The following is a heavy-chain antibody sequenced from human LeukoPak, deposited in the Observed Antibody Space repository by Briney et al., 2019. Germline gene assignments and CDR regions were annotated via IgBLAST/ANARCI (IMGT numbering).Heavy chain of an antibody. Sequence: PGGSLRLSCAASGFXFSNYWIHWVRQAPGKGLVWVSRINTDGSTATYADSVQGRFTISRDNAKNTLYLQMNSLRAEDTAVYYCARAVYAAKDYWGQGALVTVSS. CDR2: INTDGSTA. J-gene: IGHJ4*02. CDR1: GFXFSNYW. V-gene: IGHV3-74*01. D-gene: IGHD5/OR15-5a*01. CDR3: ARAVYAAKDY.